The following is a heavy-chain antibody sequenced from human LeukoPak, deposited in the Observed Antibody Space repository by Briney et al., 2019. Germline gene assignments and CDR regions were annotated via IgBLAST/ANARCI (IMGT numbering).Heavy chain of an antibody. CDR1: GFTFSSYW. CDR3: ARDFAVGAPPRDYYYYYGMDV. Sequence: PGGSLRLSCAASGFTFSSYWMSWVRQAPGKGLEWVAVIWYDGSNKYYADSVKGRFTISRDNSKNTLYLQMNSLRAEDTAVYYCARDFAVGAPPRDYYYYYGMDVWGQGTTVTVSS. D-gene: IGHD1-26*01. V-gene: IGHV3-33*08. J-gene: IGHJ6*02. CDR2: IWYDGSNK.